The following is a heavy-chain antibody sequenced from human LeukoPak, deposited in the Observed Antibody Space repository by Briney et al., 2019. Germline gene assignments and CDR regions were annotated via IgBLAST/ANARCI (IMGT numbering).Heavy chain of an antibody. V-gene: IGHV4-59*01. CDR2: IYYSGST. CDR1: GGSISSYY. CDR3: ARAGSNSGYSYGT. Sequence: SETLSLTCTVSGGSISSYYWSWIRQPPGKGLEWIGYIYYSGSTNYNPSLKSRVTISVDTSKNQFSLKLSSVTAADTALYYCARAGSNSGYSYGTWGQGTQVTVSS. D-gene: IGHD5-18*01. J-gene: IGHJ5*02.